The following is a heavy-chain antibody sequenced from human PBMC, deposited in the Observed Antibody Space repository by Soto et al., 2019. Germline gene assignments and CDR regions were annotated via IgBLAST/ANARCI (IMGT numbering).Heavy chain of an antibody. CDR3: ARDPRAVAGANTTRYYYYGMDV. CDR2: TYYRSKWYN. CDR1: GDSVSSNSAA. J-gene: IGHJ6*02. D-gene: IGHD6-19*01. Sequence: SQTLSLTCAISGDSVSSNSAAWNWIRQSPSRGLEWLGRTYYRSKWYNDYAVSVKSRITINPDTSKNQFSLQLNSVTPEDTAVYYCARDPRAVAGANTTRYYYYGMDVWGQGATVTVSS. V-gene: IGHV6-1*01.